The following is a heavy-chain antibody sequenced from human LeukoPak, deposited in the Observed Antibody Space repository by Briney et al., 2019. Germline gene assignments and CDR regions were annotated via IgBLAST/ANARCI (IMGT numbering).Heavy chain of an antibody. V-gene: IGHV3-23*01. Sequence: PGGSLRLSCAASGFTFSSYAMNWVRQAPGKGLEWVSGISGDGINIYYSDSVKGRFTISRDTSKNTLHLQMNSLRTEDSAVYYCAKSWETGSTGSNPNWFDPWGQGTLVIVSS. D-gene: IGHD1-1*01. J-gene: IGHJ5*02. CDR1: GFTFSSYA. CDR3: AKSWETGSTGSNPNWFDP. CDR2: ISGDGINI.